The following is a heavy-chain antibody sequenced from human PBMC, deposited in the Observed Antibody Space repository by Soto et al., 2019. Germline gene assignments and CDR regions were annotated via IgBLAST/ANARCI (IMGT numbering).Heavy chain of an antibody. Sequence: QVHLVQSGAEVKNPGPSVKVSCKGSGYAFTTYGITWVRQAPGQGLEWMGWISDHNGNTNYAQKLQGRVTVTRDTSTSTAYMELRSLRSDATAVYYCARGRYGDYWGQGALVTVSS. V-gene: IGHV1-18*01. CDR1: GYAFTTYG. CDR2: ISDHNGNT. J-gene: IGHJ4*02. D-gene: IGHD1-1*01. CDR3: ARGRYGDY.